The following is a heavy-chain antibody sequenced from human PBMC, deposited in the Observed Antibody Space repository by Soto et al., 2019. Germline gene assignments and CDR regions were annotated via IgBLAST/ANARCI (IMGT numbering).Heavy chain of an antibody. CDR3: ARGRGPYDYVWGSYRYYFDY. CDR1: GYTFTSYG. J-gene: IGHJ4*02. Sequence: ASVKVSCKASGYTFTSYGISWVRQAPGQGLEWMGWISAYNGNTNYAQKLQGRVTMTTDTSTSTAYMELRSLRSDDTAVYYCARGRGPYDYVWGSYRYYFDYWGQGTLVTVSS. D-gene: IGHD3-16*02. V-gene: IGHV1-18*01. CDR2: ISAYNGNT.